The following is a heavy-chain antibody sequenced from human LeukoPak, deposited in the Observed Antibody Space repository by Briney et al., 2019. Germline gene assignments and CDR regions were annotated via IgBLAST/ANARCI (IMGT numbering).Heavy chain of an antibody. Sequence: SETLSLTCTVSGYSISSGYFRGWIRQPPGKGLEWIGSIYHSGSTYYNPSLKSRVTISVDTSKNQFSLKLSSVTAADTAVYYCASQVGAITPFDYWGQGTLVTVSS. CDR3: ASQVGAITPFDY. CDR1: GYSISSGYF. D-gene: IGHD1-26*01. CDR2: IYHSGST. V-gene: IGHV4-38-2*02. J-gene: IGHJ4*02.